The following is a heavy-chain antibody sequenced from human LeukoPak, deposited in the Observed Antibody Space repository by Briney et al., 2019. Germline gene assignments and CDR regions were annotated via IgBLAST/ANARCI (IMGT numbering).Heavy chain of an antibody. V-gene: IGHV4-34*01. J-gene: IGHJ5*02. Sequence: PSETLSLTCAVYGGSFSGYYWSWIRQPPGKGLEWIGEINHSGSTNYNPSLKSRVTISVDTSKNQFSLKLSSVTAADTAVYYCARASNCSGGSCYPARYNWFDPWGQGTLVTVSS. CDR3: ARASNCSGGSCYPARYNWFDP. CDR1: GGSFSGYY. CDR2: INHSGST. D-gene: IGHD2-15*01.